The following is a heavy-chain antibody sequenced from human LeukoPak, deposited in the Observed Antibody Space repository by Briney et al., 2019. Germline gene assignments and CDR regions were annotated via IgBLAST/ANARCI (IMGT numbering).Heavy chain of an antibody. CDR1: GGTFSSYA. V-gene: IGHV1-69*04. Sequence: GASVKVSCKASGGTFSSYAISWVRQAPGHGAEWRGRIIPILGIANYAQKFQGRVTITADKSTSTGYMELSSLRSEDTAVYYCARALLGCGGDCSSYYFDYWGQGTLVTVSS. D-gene: IGHD2-21*02. CDR2: IIPILGIA. J-gene: IGHJ4*02. CDR3: ARALLGCGGDCSSYYFDY.